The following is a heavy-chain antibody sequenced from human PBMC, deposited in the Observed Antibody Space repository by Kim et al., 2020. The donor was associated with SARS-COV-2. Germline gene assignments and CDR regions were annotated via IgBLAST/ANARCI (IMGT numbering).Heavy chain of an antibody. V-gene: IGHV3-15*01. CDR2: IKSKTDGGTT. CDR1: GFTFSNAW. J-gene: IGHJ4*02. CDR3: TTDGSRYYYDSSGYYWPLDY. Sequence: GGSLRLSCAASGFTFSNAWMSWVRQAPGKGLEWVGRIKSKTDGGTTDYAAPVKGRFTISRDDSKNTLYLQMNSLKTEDTAVYYCTTDGSRYYYDSSGYYWPLDYWGQGTLVTVSS. D-gene: IGHD3-22*01.